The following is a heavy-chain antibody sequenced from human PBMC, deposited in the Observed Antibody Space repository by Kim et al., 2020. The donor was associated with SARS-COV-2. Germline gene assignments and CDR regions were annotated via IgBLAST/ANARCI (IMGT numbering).Heavy chain of an antibody. CDR2: INHSGST. Sequence: SETLSLTCAVYGGSFSGYYWSWIRQPPGKGLEWIGEINHSGSTNYNPSLKSRVTISVDTSKNQFSLKLSSVTAADTAVYYCARDGIQLWGDAFDIWGQGTMVAVSS. J-gene: IGHJ3*02. CDR1: GGSFSGYY. V-gene: IGHV4-34*01. CDR3: ARDGIQLWGDAFDI. D-gene: IGHD5-18*01.